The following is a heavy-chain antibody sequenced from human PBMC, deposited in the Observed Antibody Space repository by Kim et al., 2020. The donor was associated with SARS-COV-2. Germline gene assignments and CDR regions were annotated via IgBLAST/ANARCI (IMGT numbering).Heavy chain of an antibody. D-gene: IGHD3-9*01. Sequence: ASVKVSCKASGYTFTGYYMHWVRQAPGQGLEWMGRINPNSGGTNYAQKFQGRVTMTRDTSISTAYMELSRLRSDDTAVYYCARGHYDILTGYSNWFDPWGQGTLVTVSS. CDR3: ARGHYDILTGYSNWFDP. CDR2: INPNSGGT. J-gene: IGHJ5*02. CDR1: GYTFTGYY. V-gene: IGHV1-2*06.